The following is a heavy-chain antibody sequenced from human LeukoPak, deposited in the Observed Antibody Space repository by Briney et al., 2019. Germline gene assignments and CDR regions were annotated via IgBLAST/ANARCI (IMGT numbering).Heavy chain of an antibody. V-gene: IGHV3-30*02. CDR2: IRYDGSNK. D-gene: IGHD3-10*01. Sequence: GGSLRLSCAASGFTFSSYGMHWVRQAPGKGLEWVAFIRYDGSNKYYADSVKGRFTISRDNAKNSLYLQMNSLRAEDTAVYYCARDAELLWFGEPITRFDYWGQGTLVTVSS. CDR3: ARDAELLWFGEPITRFDY. CDR1: GFTFSSYG. J-gene: IGHJ4*02.